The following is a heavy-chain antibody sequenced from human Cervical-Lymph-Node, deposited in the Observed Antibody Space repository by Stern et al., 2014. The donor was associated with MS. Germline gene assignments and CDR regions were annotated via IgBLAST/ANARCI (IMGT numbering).Heavy chain of an antibody. CDR2: FDPEDGET. V-gene: IGHV1-24*01. Sequence: VQLLESGAEVKKPGASVKVSCKVSGYTLTDLSMHWVRQAPGKGLEWMGGFDPEDGETIYAQKFQGRVTMTEDTSTDTAYMELSSLRSEDTAVYYCATDRDDFRSGYSAPTKGYGLDVWGQGTTVTVTS. CDR1: GYTLTDLS. D-gene: IGHD3-3*01. J-gene: IGHJ6*02. CDR3: ATDRDDFRSGYSAPTKGYGLDV.